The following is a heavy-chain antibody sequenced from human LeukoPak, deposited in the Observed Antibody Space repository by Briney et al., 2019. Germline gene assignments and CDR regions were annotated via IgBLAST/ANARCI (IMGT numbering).Heavy chain of an antibody. J-gene: IGHJ4*02. D-gene: IGHD1-14*01. CDR3: ARDVRGPEPYYFDY. CDR2: IWYDGSNK. Sequence: GGSLRLSCAASGFTFSSYGMHWVRQAPGKGLEWVAVIWYDGSNKYYADSVKGRFTISRDNSKNTLYLQMNSLRAEDTAVYYCARDVRGPEPYYFDYWGQGTLVTVSS. CDR1: GFTFSSYG. V-gene: IGHV3-33*01.